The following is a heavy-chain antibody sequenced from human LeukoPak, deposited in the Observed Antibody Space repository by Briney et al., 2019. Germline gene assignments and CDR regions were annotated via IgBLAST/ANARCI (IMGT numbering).Heavy chain of an antibody. CDR3: ARDRGSAAVTDY. CDR2: INPNSGGT. V-gene: IGHV1-2*02. Sequence: ASVKVSCKASGYTFTGYYMHWVRQAPGQGLGWMGWINPNSGGTNYAQKFQGRVTMTRDTSISTAYMELSRLRSDDTAVYYCARDRGSAAVTDYWGQGTLVTVSS. D-gene: IGHD6-13*01. CDR1: GYTFTGYY. J-gene: IGHJ4*02.